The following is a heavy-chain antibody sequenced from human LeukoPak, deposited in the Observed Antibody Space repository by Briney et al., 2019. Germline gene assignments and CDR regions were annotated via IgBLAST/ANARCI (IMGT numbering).Heavy chain of an antibody. V-gene: IGHV1-69*06. J-gene: IGHJ4*02. D-gene: IGHD5-24*01. CDR3: ARVTVHGNSDY. CDR2: IIPIFGTA. CDR1: GGTFSSYA. Sequence: ASVKVSCKASGGTFSSYAISWVRQAPGQGLEWMGGIIPIFGTANYAQKFQGRVTITADKSTSTAYMELSSLRSEDTAVYYCARVTVHGNSDYWGQGTLVTVSS.